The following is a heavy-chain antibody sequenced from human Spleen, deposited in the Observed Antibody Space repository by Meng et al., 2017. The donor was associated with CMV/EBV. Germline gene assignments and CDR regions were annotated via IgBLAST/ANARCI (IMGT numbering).Heavy chain of an antibody. CDR3: ARGLVRGYCDSTDCKAHFDY. D-gene: IGHD2/OR15-2a*01. CDR2: VWYDGSAK. V-gene: IGHV3-33*01. CDR1: GFSFLDYG. J-gene: IGHJ4*02. Sequence: GESLKISCAASGFSFLDYGMHWVRQAPGQGLEWVAVVWYDGSAKYYADSVKGRFSISRDNSKNTLYLQMNSLRADDTAVYYCARGLVRGYCDSTDCKAHFDYWGQGTLVTVSS.